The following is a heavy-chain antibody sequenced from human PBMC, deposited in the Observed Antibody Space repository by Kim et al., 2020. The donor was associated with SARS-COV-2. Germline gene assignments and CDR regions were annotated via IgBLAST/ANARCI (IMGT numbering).Heavy chain of an antibody. Sequence: GGSLRLSCAASGVNFSSYAMSWVRQAPGKGLEWVSAISGSGGSTYYADSVKGRITISRDNSKNTLYLQMNSLRAEDTAVYYCVKDSSVYNDAFDIWGQGTMVTVSS. CDR3: VKDSSVYNDAFDI. J-gene: IGHJ3*02. CDR2: ISGSGGST. D-gene: IGHD3-10*01. CDR1: GVNFSSYA. V-gene: IGHV3-23*01.